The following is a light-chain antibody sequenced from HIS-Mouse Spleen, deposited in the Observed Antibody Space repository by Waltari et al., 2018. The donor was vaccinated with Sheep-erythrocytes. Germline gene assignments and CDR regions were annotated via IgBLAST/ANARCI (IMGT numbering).Light chain of an antibody. J-gene: IGLJ1*01. CDR3: CSYAGSYNHV. CDR2: DVS. Sequence: QSALTQPRSVSGSPGQSVTISCPGTSRDVGGSNYFSWYQQHPGKAPKLMIYDVSKRPSGVPDRFSGSKSGNTASLTISGLQAEDEADYYCCSYAGSYNHVFATGTKVTVL. V-gene: IGLV2-11*01. CDR1: SRDVGGSNY.